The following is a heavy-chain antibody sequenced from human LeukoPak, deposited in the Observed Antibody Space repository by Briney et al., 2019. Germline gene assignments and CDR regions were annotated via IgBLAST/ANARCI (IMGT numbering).Heavy chain of an antibody. D-gene: IGHD6-13*01. Sequence: ASVKVSCKASGYTFTSYYMHWVRQAPGQGLEWMGIINPSGGSTSYAQKFQGRVTMTRDTSTSTVYMELSSLRSEDTAVYHCARELVSAAFDYWGQGTLVTVSS. CDR3: ARELVSAAFDY. CDR1: GYTFTSYY. J-gene: IGHJ4*02. V-gene: IGHV1-46*01. CDR2: INPSGGST.